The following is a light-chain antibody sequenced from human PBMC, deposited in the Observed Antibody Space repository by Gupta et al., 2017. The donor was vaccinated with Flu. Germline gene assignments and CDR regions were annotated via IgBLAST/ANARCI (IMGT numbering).Light chain of an antibody. V-gene: IGLV3-1*01. J-gene: IGLJ2*01. CDR2: QDN. CDR1: KLGDKY. CDR3: QAWDSSTVV. Sequence: SSEVTQPPSVSVSPGQPARLTCSGDKLGDKYACWYQQKPGQSPVLVIYQDNKRPSGIPERFSGSNSGNTATLTISGTQAMDEADYYCQAWDSSTVVFGGGTKLTVL.